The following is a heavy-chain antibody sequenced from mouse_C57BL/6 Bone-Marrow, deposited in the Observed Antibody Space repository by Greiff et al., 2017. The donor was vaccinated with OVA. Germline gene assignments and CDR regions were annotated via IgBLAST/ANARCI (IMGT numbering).Heavy chain of an antibody. Sequence: VQLQQSGPELVKPGASVKISCKASGYTFTDYYMNWVKQSHGKSLEWIGDINPNNGGTSYNQKFKGKATLTVDKSSSTAYMELRSLTSEDSAVYYCVWYFDVWGTGTTVTVSS. J-gene: IGHJ1*03. CDR1: GYTFTDYY. CDR3: VWYFDV. CDR2: INPNNGGT. V-gene: IGHV1-26*01.